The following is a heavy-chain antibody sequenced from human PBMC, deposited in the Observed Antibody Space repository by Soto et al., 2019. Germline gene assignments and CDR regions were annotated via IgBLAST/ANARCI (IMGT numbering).Heavy chain of an antibody. J-gene: IGHJ4*02. CDR1: GGTFSSYT. Sequence: QVQLVQSGAEVKKPGSSVKVSCKASGGTFSSYTISWVRQAPGPGLEWMGRIIPILGIANYAQKFQGRVTITADKSTSTAYMELSSLISEDTAVYYCARGVAAAGTVYWGQGTLVTVSS. CDR3: ARGVAAAGTVY. D-gene: IGHD6-13*01. CDR2: IIPILGIA. V-gene: IGHV1-69*02.